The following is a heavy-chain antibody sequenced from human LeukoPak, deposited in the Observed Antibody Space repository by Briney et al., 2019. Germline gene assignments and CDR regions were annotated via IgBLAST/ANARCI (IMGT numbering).Heavy chain of an antibody. CDR2: INPNSGGT. J-gene: IGHJ4*02. CDR1: GYTFTGYY. V-gene: IGHV1-2*02. Sequence: GASVKVSCKASGYTFTGYYMHWVRQAPGQGLEWKGWINPNSGGTNYAQKFQGRVTMTRDTSISTAYMELSRLRSDDTAVYYCARDAYYYDSSGYYPADYWGQGTLVTVSS. D-gene: IGHD3-22*01. CDR3: ARDAYYYDSSGYYPADY.